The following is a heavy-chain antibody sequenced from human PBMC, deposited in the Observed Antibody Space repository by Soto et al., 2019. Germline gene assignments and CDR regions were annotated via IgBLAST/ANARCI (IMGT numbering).Heavy chain of an antibody. J-gene: IGHJ4*02. Sequence: PGGSLRLSCAASGFTFSWYSMHWVRQAPGKGLEWISYISTTSSSIYYADSVKGRFTISRDNPKNSLFLQMNSLRDEDTAVYYCARKGVAFDYWGQGALVTVSS. D-gene: IGHD3-3*01. CDR3: ARKGVAFDY. V-gene: IGHV3-48*02. CDR1: GFTFSWYS. CDR2: ISTTSSSI.